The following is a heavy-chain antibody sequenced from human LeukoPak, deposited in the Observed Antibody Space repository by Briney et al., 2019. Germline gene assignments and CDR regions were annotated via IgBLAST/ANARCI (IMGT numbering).Heavy chain of an antibody. D-gene: IGHD3-9*01. CDR2: ISYDGSNK. CDR1: GFTFSSYA. V-gene: IGHV3-30-3*01. Sequence: PGGSLRLSCAASGFTFSSYAMHWVRQAPGKGLEWVAVISYDGSNKYYADSVKGRFTISRDNSKNTLYLQMNSLRAEDTAVYYCAKGLYFDWLLSWGQGTLVTVSS. J-gene: IGHJ5*02. CDR3: AKGLYFDWLLS.